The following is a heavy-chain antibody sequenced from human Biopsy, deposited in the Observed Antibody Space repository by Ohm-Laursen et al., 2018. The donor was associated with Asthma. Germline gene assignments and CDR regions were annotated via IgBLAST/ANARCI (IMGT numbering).Heavy chain of an antibody. CDR3: ARTYYDFLTGQVNDALAM. CDR1: GYTFINYA. Sequence: ASVTVSCQASGYTFINYAIHWVRQAPGQRLEWMGWINAGNGNTKYSEKFQGGVTITRDTSASTAYMDLSSLRSEDTAVYYCARTYYDFLTGQVNDALAMWGQGTVVTVSS. J-gene: IGHJ3*02. D-gene: IGHD3-9*01. V-gene: IGHV1-3*01. CDR2: INAGNGNT.